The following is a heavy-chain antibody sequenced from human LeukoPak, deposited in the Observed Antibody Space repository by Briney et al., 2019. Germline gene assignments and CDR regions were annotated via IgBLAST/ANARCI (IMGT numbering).Heavy chain of an antibody. CDR1: GFTFSSYR. CDR2: ISSGSGYI. V-gene: IGHV3-21*04. Sequence: GGSLTLLCAASGFTFSSYRMNWVRQAPGTGLEWVSYISSGSGYIYYAGSVKGRFTISRDNAKNSLYLQMNSLRAEDTGIYYCARIDGYCSCASWYSRLDCWGQGSLVTVSS. D-gene: IGHD2-2*03. J-gene: IGHJ4*01. CDR3: ARIDGYCSCASWYSRLDC.